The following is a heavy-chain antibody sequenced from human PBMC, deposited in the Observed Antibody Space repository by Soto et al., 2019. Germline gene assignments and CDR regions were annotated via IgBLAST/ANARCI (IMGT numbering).Heavy chain of an antibody. CDR1: GGSFSGYY. CDR3: ARGVGGIDFWSGYYSRYYYYGMDV. J-gene: IGHJ6*02. Sequence: PSETLSLTCAVYGGSFSGYYWSWIRQPPGKGLEWIGEINHSGSTNYNPSLKSRVTISVDTSKNQFSLKLSSVTAADTAVYYCARGVGGIDFWSGYYSRYYYYGMDVCGQGTTVTVSS. D-gene: IGHD3-3*01. CDR2: INHSGST. V-gene: IGHV4-34*01.